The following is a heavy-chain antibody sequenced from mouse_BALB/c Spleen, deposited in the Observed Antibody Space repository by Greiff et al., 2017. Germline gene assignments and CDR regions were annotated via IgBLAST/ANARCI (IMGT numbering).Heavy chain of an antibody. V-gene: IGHV5-17*02. CDR2: ISSGSSTI. CDR1: GFTFSSFG. J-gene: IGHJ3*01. CDR3: ARDGGLTFAY. Sequence: DVQLVESGGGLVQPGGSRKLSCAASGFTFSSFGMHWVRQAPEKGLEWVAYISSGSSTIYYADTVKGRFTISRDNPKNTLFLQMTSLRSEDTAMYYCARDGGLTFAYWGQGTLVTVSA. D-gene: IGHD1-2*01.